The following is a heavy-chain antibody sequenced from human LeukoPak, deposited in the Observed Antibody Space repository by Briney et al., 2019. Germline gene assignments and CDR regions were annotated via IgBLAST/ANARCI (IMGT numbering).Heavy chain of an antibody. D-gene: IGHD6-6*01. CDR2: ISRSSTTI. J-gene: IGHJ4*02. CDR1: GFTFGSYS. Sequence: QAGGSLRLSCAASGFTFGSYSMNWVRQAPGKGLEWVSYISRSSTTIYYADSVKGRFTISRDNAKNSLYLQMNSLRAEDTAVYYCAKDPESSSSFDYWGQGTLVTVSS. V-gene: IGHV3-48*01. CDR3: AKDPESSSSFDY.